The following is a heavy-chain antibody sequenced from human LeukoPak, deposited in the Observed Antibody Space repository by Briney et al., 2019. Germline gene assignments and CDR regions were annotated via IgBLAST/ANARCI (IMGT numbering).Heavy chain of an antibody. V-gene: IGHV4-34*01. J-gene: IGHJ3*02. CDR2: VYHGGKS. CDR3: ARRTLSEGGNDAFDI. Sequence: SETLSLTCGVYGGSFNSYWWTWIRQTPGKGLEWIGEVYHGGKSNYNPSLKSRVTISVDTSRYQFSLKVRYATAADTGVYYCARRTLSEGGNDAFDIWGQGTMVTVSS. CDR1: GGSFNSYW. D-gene: IGHD1-1*01.